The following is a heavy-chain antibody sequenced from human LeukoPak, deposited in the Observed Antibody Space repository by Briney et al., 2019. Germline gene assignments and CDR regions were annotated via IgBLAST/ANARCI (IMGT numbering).Heavy chain of an antibody. CDR2: IYHSGST. J-gene: IGHJ4*02. CDR1: GYSISSGYY. CDR3: ARVAQLWLLDY. V-gene: IGHV4-38-2*01. D-gene: IGHD5-18*01. Sequence: SETLSLACAVSGYSISSGYYWGWIRQPPGKGLEWIGSIYHSGSTYYNPSLKSRVTISVDTSKNQFSLKLSSVTAADTAVYYCARVAQLWLLDYWGQGTLVTVSS.